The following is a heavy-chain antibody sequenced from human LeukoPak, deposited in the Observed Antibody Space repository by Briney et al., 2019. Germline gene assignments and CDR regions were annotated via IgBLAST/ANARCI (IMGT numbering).Heavy chain of an antibody. V-gene: IGHV1-69*13. Sequence: SVKVSCKASGYTFTGYYMHWVRQAPGQGLEWMGGIIPIFGTANYAQKFQGRVTITADESMSTAYMELSSLRSEDTAVYYCARTLSYYDSSGYYAYWGQGTLVTVSS. J-gene: IGHJ4*02. D-gene: IGHD3-22*01. CDR2: IIPIFGTA. CDR1: GYTFTGYY. CDR3: ARTLSYYDSSGYYAY.